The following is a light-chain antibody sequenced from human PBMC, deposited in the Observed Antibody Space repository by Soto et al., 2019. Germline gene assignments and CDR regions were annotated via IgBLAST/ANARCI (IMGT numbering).Light chain of an antibody. CDR1: QGMSTC. Sequence: DIQLTQSPSFLSASVGDTVTITCRASQGMSTCLAWYQQKPGKVPKLLIRSASTLQSGVPPRFSGGGSGTEFTITISTLQPDDSGIYYCQQLNGYQLAFGGGTNVEIK. V-gene: IGKV1-9*01. J-gene: IGKJ4*01. CDR2: SAS. CDR3: QQLNGYQLA.